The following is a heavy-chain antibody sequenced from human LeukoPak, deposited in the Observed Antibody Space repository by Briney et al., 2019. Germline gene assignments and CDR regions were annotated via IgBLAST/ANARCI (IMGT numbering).Heavy chain of an antibody. Sequence: GGSLRLSCAASGFTFSSYTMSWVRQAPGKGLEWVSAISGSGGSTYYADSVKGRFTISRDNSKNTLYLQMNSLRADDTAVYYCAKDLVRSGDYWGQGTLVTVSS. V-gene: IGHV3-23*01. CDR3: AKDLVRSGDY. CDR1: GFTFSSYT. D-gene: IGHD3-10*01. CDR2: ISGSGGST. J-gene: IGHJ4*02.